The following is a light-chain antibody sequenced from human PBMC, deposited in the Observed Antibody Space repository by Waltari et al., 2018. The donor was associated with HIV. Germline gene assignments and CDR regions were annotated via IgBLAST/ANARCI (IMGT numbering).Light chain of an antibody. CDR1: HSVETN. Sequence: MTQSPATLSVSAGVKLMVSFRANHSVETNVSLYQQKSGRPPRLIISGASTRATGVPVRVAAGGSGTDFTLAISSLQSDDFAVYFCQQYHFWPLTFGGGTRVEIK. V-gene: IGKV3-15*01. CDR3: QQYHFWPLT. J-gene: IGKJ4*01. CDR2: GAS.